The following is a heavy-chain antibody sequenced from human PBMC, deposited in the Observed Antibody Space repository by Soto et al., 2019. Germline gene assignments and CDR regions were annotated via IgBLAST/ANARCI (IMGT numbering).Heavy chain of an antibody. CDR2: ISAYNGNT. CDR3: ARDSKYYYEP. J-gene: IGHJ5*02. CDR1: GYTFTSYA. V-gene: IGHV1-18*01. Sequence: ASVKVSCTASGYTFTSYAMHWVRQAPGQRLEWMGWISAYNGNTNYAQKLQGRVTMTTDTSTSTAYMELRSLRSDDTAVYYCARDSKYYYEPWGQGTLVTVSS. D-gene: IGHD3-22*01.